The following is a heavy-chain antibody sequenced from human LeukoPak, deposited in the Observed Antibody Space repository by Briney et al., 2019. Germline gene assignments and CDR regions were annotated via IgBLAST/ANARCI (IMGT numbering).Heavy chain of an antibody. CDR2: IYYSGST. D-gene: IGHD2-15*01. CDR3: ARRRIVVVAATPGHNWFDP. CDR1: GGSISSSSYY. V-gene: IGHV4-39*01. J-gene: IGHJ5*02. Sequence: NPSETLSLTCTVSGGSISSSSYYWGWIRQPPGKGLEWIGSIYYSGSTYYNPSLKSRVTISVDASKNQFSLKLSSVTAADTAVYYCARRRIVVVAATPGHNWFDPWGQGTLVTVSS.